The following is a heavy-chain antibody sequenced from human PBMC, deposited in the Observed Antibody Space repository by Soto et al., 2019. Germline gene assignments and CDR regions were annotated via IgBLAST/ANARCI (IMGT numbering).Heavy chain of an antibody. CDR2: ISYDGSNK. J-gene: IGHJ4*02. D-gene: IGHD6-13*01. CDR3: ARDSSGIAAAGIDY. CDR1: GFTFSSYA. Sequence: QVQLVESGGGVVQPGRSLRLSCAASGFTFSSYAMHWVRQAPGKGLEWVAGISYDGSNKYYADSVKGRFTISRDNSKNTLYLQMNSLRAADTAVYYCARDSSGIAAAGIDYWGQGTLVTVSS. V-gene: IGHV3-30-3*01.